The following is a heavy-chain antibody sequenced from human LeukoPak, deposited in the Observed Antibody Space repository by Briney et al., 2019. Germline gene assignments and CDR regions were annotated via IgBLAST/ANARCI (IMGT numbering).Heavy chain of an antibody. V-gene: IGHV3-7*01. CDR2: IKQDGSET. CDR3: ARDLRIAVAGTGGSDY. CDR1: GFSFSFYW. D-gene: IGHD6-19*01. Sequence: GGSLRLSCAASGFSFSFYWMSWVRQSPGKGLEWLANIKQDGSETHYVDSVKGRFTISRDNAKNSLYLQMNSLRAEDTAVYYCARDLRIAVAGTGGSDYWGQGTLVTVSS. J-gene: IGHJ4*02.